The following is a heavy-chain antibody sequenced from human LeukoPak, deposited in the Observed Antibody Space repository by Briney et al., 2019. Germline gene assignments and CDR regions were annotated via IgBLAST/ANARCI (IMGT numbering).Heavy chain of an antibody. CDR1: RGTISGFY. Sequence: SETLSLNSSVSRGTISGFYWVWIRQPPGRGLEWIGYIYYSGSTNYNPSLKSRATISVGTSNNQCSLKLSSVTAADTAVYYCACRGAVLVSRLALDIWRGRTIVTVSS. V-gene: IGHV4-59*08. J-gene: IGHJ3*02. CDR2: IYYSGST. CDR3: ACRGAVLVSRLALDI. D-gene: IGHD2-15*01.